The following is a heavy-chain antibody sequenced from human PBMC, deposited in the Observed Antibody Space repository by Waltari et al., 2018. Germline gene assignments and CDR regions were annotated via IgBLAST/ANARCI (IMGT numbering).Heavy chain of an antibody. D-gene: IGHD3-10*01. CDR3: AREGWNYYDSYGMDV. CDR1: GGPISSYY. V-gene: IGHV4-59*01. Sequence: QVQLQESGPGLVKPSETLSLTCTVSGGPISSYYWSWIRQPPGKGLEWIWDIYYSGRTNYNPALKSRVTISVDTSKNQFSLKLSSVTAADTAVYYCAREGWNYYDSYGMDVWGQGTTVTVSS. CDR2: IYYSGRT. J-gene: IGHJ6*02.